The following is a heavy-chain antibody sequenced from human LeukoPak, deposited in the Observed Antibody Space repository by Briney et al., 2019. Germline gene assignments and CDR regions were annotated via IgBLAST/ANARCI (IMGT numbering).Heavy chain of an antibody. CDR1: GYTLTQLF. V-gene: IGHV1-24*01. CDR3: ATDFSRYSGSSVTLIDY. CDR2: FYLEDGET. J-gene: IGHJ4*02. D-gene: IGHD1-26*01. Sequence: SVTVSRQFCGYTLTQLFMHWVRQPAAKGRAWMGGFYLEDGETKYAHKFHERGTKTEDTSSETAYMELSSLRSEDTAVYYCATDFSRYSGSSVTLIDYWGQGTLVTVSS.